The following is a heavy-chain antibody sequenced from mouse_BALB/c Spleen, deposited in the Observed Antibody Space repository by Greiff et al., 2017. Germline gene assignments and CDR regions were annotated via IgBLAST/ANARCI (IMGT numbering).Heavy chain of an antibody. V-gene: IGHV1S56*01. Sequence: QVQLQQSGPELVKPGASVRISCKASGYTFTSYYIHWVKQRPGQGLEWIGWIYPGNVNTKYNEKFKGKATLTADKSSSTAYMQLSSLTSEDSAVYFCARVYGHAMDYWGQGTSVTVSS. CDR1: GYTFTSYY. CDR2: IYPGNVNT. D-gene: IGHD2-10*02. CDR3: ARVYGHAMDY. J-gene: IGHJ4*01.